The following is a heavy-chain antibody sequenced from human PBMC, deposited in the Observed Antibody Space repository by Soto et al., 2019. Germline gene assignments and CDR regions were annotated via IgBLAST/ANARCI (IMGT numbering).Heavy chain of an antibody. CDR3: AKDRGLLWFGELWY. J-gene: IGHJ4*02. Sequence: EVQLLESGGGLVQPGGSLRLSCAASGFTFSSYAMSWVRQAPGKGLEWVSAISGSGGSTYYADSVKGRFTISRDNSKNTLYLQRNSLRAEDTAVYYCAKDRGLLWFGELWYWGQGTLVTVSS. D-gene: IGHD3-10*01. V-gene: IGHV3-23*01. CDR1: GFTFSSYA. CDR2: ISGSGGST.